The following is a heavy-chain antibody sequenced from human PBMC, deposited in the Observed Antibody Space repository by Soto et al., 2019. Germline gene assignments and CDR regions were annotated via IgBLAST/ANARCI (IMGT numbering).Heavy chain of an antibody. Sequence: ASVKVSCKVSGYSFTGYFMHWVRQAPGQGLEWMGWINPNSGGRNFAQKFQGRVTLTRDTSISTAYMELSRLRSDDTAVYYCARDKTGSFDPWGQGTLVTVSS. J-gene: IGHJ5*02. CDR3: ARDKTGSFDP. CDR2: INPNSGGR. CDR1: GYSFTGYF. V-gene: IGHV1-2*02.